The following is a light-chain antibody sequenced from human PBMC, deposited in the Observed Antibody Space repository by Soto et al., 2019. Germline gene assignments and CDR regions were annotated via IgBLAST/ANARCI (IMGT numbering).Light chain of an antibody. Sequence: DIQMTQSPSSLSASVGDRVTITCRASQSISSYVNWYQQKPGKAPKLLIYAASSLQSGVPSRFGGSGSGTDFTLTISSLQPEDFATFYCQQSYSTLYTFGQGTKLEIK. V-gene: IGKV1-39*01. CDR2: AAS. CDR3: QQSYSTLYT. J-gene: IGKJ2*01. CDR1: QSISSY.